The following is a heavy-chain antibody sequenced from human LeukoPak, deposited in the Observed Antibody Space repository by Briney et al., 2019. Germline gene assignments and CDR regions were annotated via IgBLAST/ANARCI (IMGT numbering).Heavy chain of an antibody. CDR1: GFTFSSYS. J-gene: IGHJ5*02. CDR2: ISSSSSTI. V-gene: IGHV3-48*01. D-gene: IGHD3-9*01. Sequence: GGSLRLSCAASGFTFSSYSMNWVRQAPGKGLEWVSYISSSSSTIYYADSVKGRFTISRDNAKNSLYLQMNSLRAEDTAVYYCARDHKPLRYFDWLGPSGPIDPWGQGTLVTVSS. CDR3: ARDHKPLRYFDWLGPSGPIDP.